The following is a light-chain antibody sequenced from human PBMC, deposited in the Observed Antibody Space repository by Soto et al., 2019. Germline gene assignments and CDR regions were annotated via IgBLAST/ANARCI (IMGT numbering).Light chain of an antibody. V-gene: IGKV1-12*01. CDR1: QGISSW. CDR2: AAS. Sequence: DIQMTQSPSSVSASVGDRVTITCRASQGISSWLDWYQQKPGKAPKLLIYAASSLQSGVPSRFSGSGSGTDFTLTSSSLQPEDFATYYCQQANSFPLTVGGGTKVEIK. J-gene: IGKJ4*01. CDR3: QQANSFPLT.